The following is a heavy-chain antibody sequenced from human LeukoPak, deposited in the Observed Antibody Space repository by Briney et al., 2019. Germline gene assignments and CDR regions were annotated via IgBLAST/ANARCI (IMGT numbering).Heavy chain of an antibody. Sequence: SETLSLTCTVSGYSISSGYYWGWIRQPPGKGLEWIGSIYHSGRTFYNPSLKSRVTISVDTSKNQFSLMLNSVTAADTAVYYCARGFGYGSGSYHWFDSWGQGTLVTVSS. CDR1: GYSISSGYY. CDR3: ARGFGYGSGSYHWFDS. D-gene: IGHD3-10*01. CDR2: IYHSGRT. J-gene: IGHJ5*01. V-gene: IGHV4-38-2*02.